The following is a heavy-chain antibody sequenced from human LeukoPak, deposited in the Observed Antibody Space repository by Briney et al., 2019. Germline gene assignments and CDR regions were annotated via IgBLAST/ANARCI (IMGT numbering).Heavy chain of an antibody. CDR2: IASKTYGGTA. CDR3: SRDQTPYY. V-gene: IGHV3-49*04. CDR1: GFTFGDYA. Sequence: GGSLRLSCTASGFTFGDYAMTWVRQAPGKGLKGVGFIASKTYGGTAEYAASVKGRFTISRDDSKSIAYLQMNSLKTEDTDVYFCSRDQTPYYWGQGTLVTVSS. J-gene: IGHJ4*02.